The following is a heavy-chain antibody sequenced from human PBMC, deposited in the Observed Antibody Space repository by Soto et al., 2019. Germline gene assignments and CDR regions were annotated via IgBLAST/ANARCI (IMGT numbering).Heavy chain of an antibody. J-gene: IGHJ4*02. CDR3: ARGVDRQWADY. V-gene: IGHV4-59*01. CDR2: IYYGGST. D-gene: IGHD1-26*01. CDR1: GGSMDAYY. Sequence: ASETLSLTCXVSGGSMDAYYWTWIRQPPGKGLEWIGYIYYGGSTNYNPSLKSRVSISLHTSKSQFSLKLSSVTAADTAVYYCARGVDRQWADYWGQGTPVTVSS.